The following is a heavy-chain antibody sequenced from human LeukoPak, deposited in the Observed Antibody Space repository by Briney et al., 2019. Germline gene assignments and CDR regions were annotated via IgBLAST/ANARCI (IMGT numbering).Heavy chain of an antibody. CDR3: ARDVSGFGSSWVF. CDR1: GGSISSYY. Sequence: SETLSLTCTVSGGSISSYYWSWIRQPPGKGLEWIGYIYYSGSTDYNPSLKSRVTISVDTSKDQFSLKLSSVTAADTAVYYCARDVSGFGSSWVFWGQGTLVTVSS. D-gene: IGHD6-13*01. CDR2: IYYSGST. V-gene: IGHV4-59*01. J-gene: IGHJ4*02.